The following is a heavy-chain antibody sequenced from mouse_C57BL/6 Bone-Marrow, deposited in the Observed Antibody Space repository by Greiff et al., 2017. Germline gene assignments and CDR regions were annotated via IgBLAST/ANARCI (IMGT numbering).Heavy chain of an antibody. V-gene: IGHV1-85*01. CDR2: IYPRDGST. CDR3: ARLEFDGSSGDWCFDV. CDR1: GYTFTSYD. D-gene: IGHD1-1*01. Sequence: QVQLKESGPELVKPGASVKLSCKASGYTFTSYDINWVKQRPGQGLEWIGWIYPRDGSTKYNEKFKGKATLTVDTSSSTAYLGLHSLTSEDSAVYFCARLEFDGSSGDWCFDVWGTGTTVTVSS. J-gene: IGHJ1*03.